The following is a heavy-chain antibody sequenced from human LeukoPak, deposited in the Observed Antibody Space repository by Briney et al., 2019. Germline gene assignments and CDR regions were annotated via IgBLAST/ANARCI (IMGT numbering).Heavy chain of an antibody. J-gene: IGHJ5*02. CDR3: ARATMVIRSNWFDP. V-gene: IGHV3-21*01. Sequence: PGGSLRLSCAASGFTFSSYSMNWVRQAPGKGLEWVSSISSSSSYIYYADSVKGRFTISRDNAKNSLYLQMNSLRAEDTAVYYCARATMVIRSNWFDPWGQGTLVTVSS. D-gene: IGHD3-10*01. CDR2: ISSSSSYI. CDR1: GFTFSSYS.